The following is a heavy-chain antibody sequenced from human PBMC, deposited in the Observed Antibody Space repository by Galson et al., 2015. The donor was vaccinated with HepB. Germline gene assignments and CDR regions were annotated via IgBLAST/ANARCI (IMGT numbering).Heavy chain of an antibody. CDR3: AKDPYYYGSRSYSVDY. CDR2: IRYDGSNK. CDR1: GFTFSSYG. J-gene: IGHJ4*02. D-gene: IGHD3-10*01. V-gene: IGHV3-30*02. Sequence: SLRLSCAASGFTFSSYGMHWVRQAPGKGLEWVAFIRYDGSNKYYADSAKGRFTISRDNSKNTVYLQMNSLRAEDTAVYYCAKDPYYYGSRSYSVDYWGQGTLVTVSS.